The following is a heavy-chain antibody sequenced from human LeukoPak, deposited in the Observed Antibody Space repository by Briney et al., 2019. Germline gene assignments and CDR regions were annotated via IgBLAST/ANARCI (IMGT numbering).Heavy chain of an antibody. Sequence: GEPLKISCKGSGYPFTSYWIGWVRQMPGKGLGWMGIIYPGDSDTRYSPSFQGQVTISADKSISTAYLQWSSLKASDTAMYYCARQIAAAGTGWFDPWGQGTLVTVSS. D-gene: IGHD6-13*01. CDR1: GYPFTSYW. V-gene: IGHV5-51*01. J-gene: IGHJ5*02. CDR3: ARQIAAAGTGWFDP. CDR2: IYPGDSDT.